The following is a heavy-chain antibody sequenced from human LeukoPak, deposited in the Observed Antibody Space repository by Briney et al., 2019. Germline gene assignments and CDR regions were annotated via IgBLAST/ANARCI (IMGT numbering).Heavy chain of an antibody. V-gene: IGHV4-59*01. Sequence: SETLSLTCTVSGGSISSYYWSWTRQPPGKGLEWIGYIYYSGSTNYNPSLKSRVTISVDTSKNQFSLKLSSVTAADTAVYYCAAYDSSGYYWGQGTLVTVSS. D-gene: IGHD3-22*01. CDR3: AAYDSSGYY. CDR2: IYYSGST. J-gene: IGHJ4*02. CDR1: GGSISSYY.